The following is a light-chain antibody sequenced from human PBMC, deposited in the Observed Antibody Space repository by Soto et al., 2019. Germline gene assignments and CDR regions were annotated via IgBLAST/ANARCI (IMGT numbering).Light chain of an antibody. CDR1: SSDVGGYNL. CDR3: CSYAGSRSLV. V-gene: IGLV2-23*01. CDR2: EGS. J-gene: IGLJ2*01. Sequence: QSVLTQPASVSGSPGQSITISCSGTSSDVGGYNLVSWYQQHPGKAPKLMIYEGSKRPSGVSNRFSGSKSGNTASLTISGLQAEDEADYYCCSYAGSRSLVFGGGTKLTVL.